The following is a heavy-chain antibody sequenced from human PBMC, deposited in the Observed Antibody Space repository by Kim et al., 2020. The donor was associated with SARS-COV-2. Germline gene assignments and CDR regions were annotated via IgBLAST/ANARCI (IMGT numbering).Heavy chain of an antibody. CDR3: ARLASNYYDSSGYYSRAIDY. D-gene: IGHD3-22*01. J-gene: IGHJ4*01. CDR1: GGSISSSSYY. V-gene: IGHV4-39*01. CDR2: IYYSGST. Sequence: SETLSLTCTVSGGSISSSSYYWGWIRQPPGKGLEWIGSIYYSGSTYYNPSLKSRVTISVDTSKNQFSLKLSAVTAADTAVYYCARLASNYYDSSGYYSRAIDYWGQVTLVTVSS.